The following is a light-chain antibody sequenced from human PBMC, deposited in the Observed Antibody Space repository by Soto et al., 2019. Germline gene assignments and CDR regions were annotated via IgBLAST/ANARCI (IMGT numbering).Light chain of an antibody. J-gene: IGLJ2*01. CDR2: EVS. V-gene: IGLV2-14*01. CDR1: SSDVGGYNY. Sequence: QSALTQPASVSGSPGQSITISCTGTSSDVGGYNYVSWYQQHPGKAPKVMIYEVSNRPSGVSNRFSGSKSGNTASLTISGLQSEDEADYCCSSYRSSSTLVVFGGGTKLTVL. CDR3: SSYRSSSTLVV.